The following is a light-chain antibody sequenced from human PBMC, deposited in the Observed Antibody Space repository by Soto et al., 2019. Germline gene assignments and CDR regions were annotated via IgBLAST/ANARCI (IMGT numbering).Light chain of an antibody. CDR1: QGISSA. CDR3: QYSGSYPLT. J-gene: IGKJ4*01. V-gene: IGKV1-13*02. CDR2: DPS. Sequence: AIQLTQSPSSLSASVGDSVTITCRASQGISSALAWYQQRPGKAPQLLIFDPSNLESGVPSRFSGSGSGTEFTLTINTLQPEDFSTYYCQYSGSYPLTFGGGTKVE.